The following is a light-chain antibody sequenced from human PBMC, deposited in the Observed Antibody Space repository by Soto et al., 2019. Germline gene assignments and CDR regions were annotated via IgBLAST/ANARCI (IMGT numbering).Light chain of an antibody. CDR3: QQYGSAPPLS. CDR2: GAS. J-gene: IGKJ4*01. Sequence: EFVLTQSPGTLSLSPGERATLSCRASQSVGSNSLAWYQQKPGQAPRILIYGASTRAAGIPDRFSGSGSGTCFTLTIRTLEPEDFALYYCQQYGSAPPLSFGGGTKVEIK. CDR1: QSVGSNS. V-gene: IGKV3-20*01.